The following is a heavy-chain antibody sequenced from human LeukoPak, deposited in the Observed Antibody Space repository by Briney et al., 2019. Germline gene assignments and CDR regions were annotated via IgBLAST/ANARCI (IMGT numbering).Heavy chain of an antibody. J-gene: IGHJ4*02. CDR2: INHSGST. Sequence: PSETLPLTCAVYGGSFSGYYWSWIRQPPGKGLEWIGEINHSGSTNYNPSLKSRVTISVDTSKNQFSLKLSSVTAADTAVYYCARFIGYCSSTSCLAGDSYYFDYWGQGTLVTVSS. CDR3: ARFIGYCSSTSCLAGDSYYFDY. CDR1: GGSFSGYY. V-gene: IGHV4-34*01. D-gene: IGHD2-2*01.